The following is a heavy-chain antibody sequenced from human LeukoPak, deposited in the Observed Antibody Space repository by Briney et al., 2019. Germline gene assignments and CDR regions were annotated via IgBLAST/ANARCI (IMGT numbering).Heavy chain of an antibody. D-gene: IGHD2-2*01. J-gene: IGHJ6*02. Sequence: GGSLRLSCAASGFTFSSYWMSWVRQAPGKGLEWVANIKQDGSEKYYVDSVKGRFTISRDNAKNSLYLQMNSLRAEDTAVYYCARDSPYCSSTSCLFDGNYYYYYGMDVWGQGTTVTVSS. CDR1: GFTFSSYW. V-gene: IGHV3-7*01. CDR3: ARDSPYCSSTSCLFDGNYYYYYGMDV. CDR2: IKQDGSEK.